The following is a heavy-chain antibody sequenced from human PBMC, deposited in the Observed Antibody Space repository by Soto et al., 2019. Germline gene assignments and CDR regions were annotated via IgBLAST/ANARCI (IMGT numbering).Heavy chain of an antibody. CDR3: AREVRIAAAGNIWFDP. Sequence: GGSLRLSCAASGFTFSSYSMNWVRQAPGKGLEWVSSISSSSSYIYYADSVKGRFTISRDNAKNSLYLQMNSLRAEDTAVYYCAREVRIAAAGNIWFDPWGQGTLVTVSS. D-gene: IGHD6-13*01. CDR1: GFTFSSYS. V-gene: IGHV3-21*01. CDR2: ISSSSSYI. J-gene: IGHJ5*02.